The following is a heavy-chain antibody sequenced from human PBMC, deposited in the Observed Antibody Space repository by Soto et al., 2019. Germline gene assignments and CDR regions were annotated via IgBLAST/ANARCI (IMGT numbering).Heavy chain of an antibody. CDR2: ISGGGDAA. CDR1: GFTFINYA. J-gene: IGHJ2*01. V-gene: IGHV3-23*01. D-gene: IGHD7-27*01. CDR3: ARKILGSTTRPNYWYFDL. Sequence: EVQVLESGGGLVQPGGSLRLSCAGSGFTFINYAMNWVRQAPGKGLEWVSSISGGGDAAFFPDSVRGRLTISRDNSKNTVTLQMNSLGVDDTAVYYWARKILGSTTRPNYWYFDLWGRGTLVTVSS.